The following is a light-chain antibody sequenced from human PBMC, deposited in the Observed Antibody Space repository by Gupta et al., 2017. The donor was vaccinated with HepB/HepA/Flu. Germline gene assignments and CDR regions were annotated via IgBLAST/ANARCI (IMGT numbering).Light chain of an antibody. Sequence: DIQMTQSPSSLSTSVGDRVTITCRASQSISSYLNWYQQRPGKAPKLLIYAASSLQSGVPSRFSGSGSETDFTLTISSLQPEDFATYYCQQNDNIPVTFGQGTRLEIK. V-gene: IGKV1-39*01. CDR1: QSISSY. CDR3: QQNDNIPVT. J-gene: IGKJ5*01. CDR2: AAS.